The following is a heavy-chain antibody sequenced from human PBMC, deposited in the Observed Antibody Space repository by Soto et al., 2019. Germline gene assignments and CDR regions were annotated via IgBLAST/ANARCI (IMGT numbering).Heavy chain of an antibody. V-gene: IGHV4-4*02. CDR2: ISHSGRT. CDR1: SGSISSRNW. CDR3: ATQTYSYNWHH. J-gene: IGHJ5*02. Sequence: QQQQGPGLVKPSGTLSLTCGVSSGSISSRNWWSWVRQPPGKGLEWIGEISHSGRTNYNPSLESRVTMSVDKSRNQFYLKLNFVTAADTAVYYCATQTYSYNWHHWGQGTLVTVSS. D-gene: IGHD1-1*01.